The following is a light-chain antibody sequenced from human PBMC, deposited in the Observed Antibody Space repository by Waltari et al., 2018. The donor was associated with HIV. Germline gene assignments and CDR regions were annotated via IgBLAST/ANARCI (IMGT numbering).Light chain of an antibody. Sequence: EIVMTQFPDSLAVSLGERATVNCKSSQSLAYTSSNKSCLAWYQKKLGQPPKLLLYWASTRESGVPDRFSGSESATDFALTISSLQPEDAAVYYCHQYYTTPRTFGQGTKVEIK. CDR2: WAS. V-gene: IGKV4-1*01. CDR1: QSLAYTSSNKSC. CDR3: HQYYTTPRT. J-gene: IGKJ1*01.